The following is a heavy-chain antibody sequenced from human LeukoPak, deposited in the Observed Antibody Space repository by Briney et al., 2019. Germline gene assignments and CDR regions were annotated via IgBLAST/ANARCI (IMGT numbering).Heavy chain of an antibody. CDR2: ISVSGGST. CDR1: GFTFDDYA. CDR3: AIITMVRGAPGLEAPSGN. D-gene: IGHD3-10*01. Sequence: GGSLRLSCAASGFTFDDYAMHWVRQAPGKGLEWVSGISVSGGSTYYADSVKGRFTISRDNSKNTLYVQMNSLRAEDTAVYYCAIITMVRGAPGLEAPSGNWGQGTLVTVSS. J-gene: IGHJ4*02. V-gene: IGHV3-23*01.